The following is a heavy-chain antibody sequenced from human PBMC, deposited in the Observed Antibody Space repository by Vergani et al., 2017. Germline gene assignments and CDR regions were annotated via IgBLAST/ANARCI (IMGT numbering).Heavy chain of an antibody. D-gene: IGHD3-16*01. CDR3: SRDTHSYALDV. V-gene: IGHV3-53*01. CDR2: IYSGGNT. CDR1: GFTVSSNY. J-gene: IGHJ6*02. Sequence: EVQLVESGGGLIQPGGSLRLSCAASGFTVSSNYMSWVRQAPGKGLEWVSVIYSGGNTYYADSVKGRFTISIDNSKNTLYLQMNSLRAEDTAVYYCSRDTHSYALDVWGQGTTVTVSS.